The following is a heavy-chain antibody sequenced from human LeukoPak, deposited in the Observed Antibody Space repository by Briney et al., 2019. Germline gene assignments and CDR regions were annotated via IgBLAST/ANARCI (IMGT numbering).Heavy chain of an antibody. CDR3: AKEGMGSEATTADGAFDI. Sequence: SETLSLTCTVSGGSISVYHWSWIRQPPGKGLEWIGHLYDTGMTNYSPSLKSRVTISVDTSNNQISLKLTSVTAADTAIYFCAKEGMGSEATTADGAFDIWGQGTTVIVSS. CDR1: GGSISVYH. J-gene: IGHJ3*02. V-gene: IGHV4-4*08. CDR2: LYDTGMT. D-gene: IGHD1-26*01.